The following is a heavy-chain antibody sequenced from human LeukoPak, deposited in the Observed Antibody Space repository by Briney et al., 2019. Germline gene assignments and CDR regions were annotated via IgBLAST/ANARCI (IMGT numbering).Heavy chain of an antibody. CDR3: ARGSRGGSGSYYNTHFDY. D-gene: IGHD3-10*01. CDR1: GFTFSSYA. CDR2: ISYDGSNK. V-gene: IGHV3-30*04. Sequence: GRSLRLSCAASGFTFSSYAMHWVRQAPGKGLEWVAVISYDGSNKYYADSVKGRFTISRDYSKNTLYLQMNSLRAEDTAVYYCARGSRGGSGSYYNTHFDYWGQGTLVTVSS. J-gene: IGHJ4*02.